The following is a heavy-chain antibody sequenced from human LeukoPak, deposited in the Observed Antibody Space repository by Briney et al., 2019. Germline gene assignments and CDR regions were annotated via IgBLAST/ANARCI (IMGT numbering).Heavy chain of an antibody. J-gene: IGHJ6*02. V-gene: IGHV3-23*01. D-gene: IGHD3-3*01. CDR3: AKAHYDFWSGYYTAYYYYYGMDV. CDR1: GFTFSSYA. Sequence: RGSLRLSCAASGFTFSSYAMSWVRQAPGKGLEWVSAISGSGGSTYYADSVKGRFTISRDNSKNTLYLQMNSLRAEDTAVYYCAKAHYDFWSGYYTAYYYYYGMDVWGQGTTVTVSS. CDR2: ISGSGGST.